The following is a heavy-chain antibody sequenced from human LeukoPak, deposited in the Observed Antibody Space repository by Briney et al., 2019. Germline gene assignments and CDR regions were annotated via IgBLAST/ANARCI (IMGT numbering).Heavy chain of an antibody. V-gene: IGHV4-59*01. CDR2: IYDSQIT. CDR3: ARGSRESTITLFYYYYYMDV. Sequence: SETLSLTCTVSGGSISTYYWSWIRQPPGKGLEWLGYIYDSQITNYNPSLKSRVTISVDTPKSQFSLKLSSVTAADTAVYYCARGSRESTITLFYYYYYMDVWGKGTTVTVSS. D-gene: IGHD5/OR15-5a*01. CDR1: GGSISTYY. J-gene: IGHJ6*03.